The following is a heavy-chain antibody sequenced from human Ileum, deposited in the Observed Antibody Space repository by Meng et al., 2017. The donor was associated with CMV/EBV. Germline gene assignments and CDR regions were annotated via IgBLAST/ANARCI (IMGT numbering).Heavy chain of an antibody. J-gene: IGHJ6*02. CDR1: GGSFSGYY. CDR3: AREENFDWFQPCYGMDV. D-gene: IGHD3-9*01. Sequence: SETLSLTCAVYGGSFSGYYWSWIRQPPGKGLEWIGEINHSGSTNYNPSLKSRVTISVDTSKNQFSLKLSSVTAADTAVYYCAREENFDWFQPCYGMDVWGQGTTVTVSS. V-gene: IGHV4-34*01. CDR2: INHSGST.